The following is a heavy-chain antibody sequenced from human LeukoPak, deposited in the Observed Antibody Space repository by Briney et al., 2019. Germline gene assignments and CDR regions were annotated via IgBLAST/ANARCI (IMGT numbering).Heavy chain of an antibody. J-gene: IGHJ4*02. D-gene: IGHD3-10*01. CDR2: ISSGGDTK. CDR1: EFVFSDYY. Sequence: GGSLRLSCAASEFVFSDYYMSWVRQAPGKGLEWVSYISSGGDTKYYADSVKGRFTISRANAKNSLYLQMNDLRADDTAVYYCRRGRGGDYGSGTFFDLWGQGNMVTVSS. V-gene: IGHV3-11*01. CDR3: RRGRGGDYGSGTFFDL.